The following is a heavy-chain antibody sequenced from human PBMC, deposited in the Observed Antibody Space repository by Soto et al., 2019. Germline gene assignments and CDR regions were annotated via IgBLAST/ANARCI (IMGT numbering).Heavy chain of an antibody. CDR2: IIPIFGTA. Sequence: GASVKVSCKASGGAFRSYAISWVRQSPGQGLEWMGGIIPIFGTANYAQKFQGRVTITADESTSTAYMELSSLRSEDTAVYYCARGDCSSTSCPFDYWGQGTLVTVSS. CDR1: GGAFRSYA. CDR3: ARGDCSSTSCPFDY. J-gene: IGHJ4*02. D-gene: IGHD2-2*01. V-gene: IGHV1-69*13.